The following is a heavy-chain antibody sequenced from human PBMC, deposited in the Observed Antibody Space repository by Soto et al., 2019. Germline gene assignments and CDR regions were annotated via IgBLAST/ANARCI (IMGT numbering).Heavy chain of an antibody. D-gene: IGHD6-6*01. CDR2: IRSKANSYAT. Sequence: EVQLVESGGGVVQPGGSLKLSCAASGFTFSGSAMHWVRQASGKGLEWVGRIRSKANSYATAYAASVKGRFTISRDDSKNTAYLQMNSLQTEDTAVYYCTSRSSNFDHWGQGTLVPVSS. CDR1: GFTFSGSA. J-gene: IGHJ4*02. V-gene: IGHV3-73*02. CDR3: TSRSSNFDH.